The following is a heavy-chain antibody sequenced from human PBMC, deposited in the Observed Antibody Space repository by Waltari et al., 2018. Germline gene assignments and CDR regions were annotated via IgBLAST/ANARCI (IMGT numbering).Heavy chain of an antibody. D-gene: IGHD2-15*01. CDR3: ARDRGRGLYLDS. V-gene: IGHV4-4*02. J-gene: IGHJ4*02. CDR2: IHGSGRT. Sequence: QLQLQESGPGLVKPSGTLSLTCSVSGDSVTSNYWWSWVRQPPEGGREWIGQIHGSGRTNYNPSLESRVTISIDMSNNQFSLKVTSTTAADTAVYYCARDRGRGLYLDSWGQGTLVTVSP. CDR1: GDSVTSNYW.